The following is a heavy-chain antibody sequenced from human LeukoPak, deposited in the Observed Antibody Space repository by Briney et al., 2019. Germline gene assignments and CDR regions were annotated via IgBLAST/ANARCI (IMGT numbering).Heavy chain of an antibody. V-gene: IGHV3-7*03. CDR3: ARDSGDCSSTSCHFDY. CDR1: GFTFSSYW. D-gene: IGHD2-2*01. J-gene: IGHJ4*02. CDR2: IKQDGSEK. Sequence: GGSLRLSCAASGFTFSSYWMSWVRQAPGKGLEWVANIKQDGSEKYYVDSVKGRFTISRDNAKNSLYLQMNSLRAEDTALYYCARDSGDCSSTSCHFDYWGQGTLVTVSS.